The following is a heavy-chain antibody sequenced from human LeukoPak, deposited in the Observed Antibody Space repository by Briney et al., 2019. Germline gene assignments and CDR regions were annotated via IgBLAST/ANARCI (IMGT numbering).Heavy chain of an antibody. V-gene: IGHV5-51*01. D-gene: IGHD6-13*01. CDR3: ARGYSSTWHVGY. J-gene: IGHJ4*02. CDR2: IYPGDSDT. Sequence: GESLQISSTGSGYCFTSYWIGWLRHIPGKPLEWMGIIYPGDSDTRYSPSFQGQVTISADKSISTAYLQWSSLKASDTAMYYCARGYSSTWHVGYWGQGTLVTVSS. CDR1: GYCFTSYW.